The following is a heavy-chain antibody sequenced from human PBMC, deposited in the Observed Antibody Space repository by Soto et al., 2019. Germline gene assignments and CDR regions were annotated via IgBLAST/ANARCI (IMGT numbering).Heavy chain of an antibody. J-gene: IGHJ6*03. D-gene: IGHD3-3*01. CDR3: TTSLFPATIFGVVIPQYYYYYYYMDV. CDR2: IKSKTDGGTT. V-gene: IGHV3-15*01. Sequence: PGGSLRLSCAASGFTFSNAWMSWVRQAPGKGLEWVGRIKSKTDGGTTDYAAPVKGRFTISRDDSKNTLYLQMNSLKTEDTAVYYCTTSLFPATIFGVVIPQYYYYYYYMDVWGKGTTVTVSS. CDR1: GFTFSNAW.